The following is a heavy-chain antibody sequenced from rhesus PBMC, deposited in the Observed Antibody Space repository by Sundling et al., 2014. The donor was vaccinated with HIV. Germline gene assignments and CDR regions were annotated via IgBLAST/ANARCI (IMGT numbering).Heavy chain of an antibody. CDR3: AKGGEDIVVVMSALDS. V-gene: IGHV3-103*01. CDR2: MSSGGST. D-gene: IGHD2-8*01. J-gene: IGHJ4*01. CDR1: GFTFSNYA. Sequence: EVQLLESGGGLAKPGGSLRLSCEASGFTFSNYAMHWVRQAPGKGLEWVSGMSSGGSTYYADSVTGRFTISRDNSKNTLSLQMNSLRAEDTAIFYRAKGGEDIVVVMSALDSWGQGVLVTVSS.